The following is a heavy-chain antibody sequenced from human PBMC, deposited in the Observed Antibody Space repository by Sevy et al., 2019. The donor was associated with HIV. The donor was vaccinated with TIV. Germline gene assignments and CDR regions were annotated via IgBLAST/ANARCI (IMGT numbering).Heavy chain of an antibody. CDR3: ARAMIVVVPQENDAFDI. V-gene: IGHV5-51*01. D-gene: IGHD3-22*01. J-gene: IGHJ3*02. CDR2: IYPGDSDT. Sequence: GKSLKISCKGSGYSFTSYWIGWVRQMPGKGLEWMGIIYPGDSDTRYSPSFQGQVTISADKSISTAYLQWSSLKASDTAMYYCARAMIVVVPQENDAFDIWGQGTMVTVSS. CDR1: GYSFTSYW.